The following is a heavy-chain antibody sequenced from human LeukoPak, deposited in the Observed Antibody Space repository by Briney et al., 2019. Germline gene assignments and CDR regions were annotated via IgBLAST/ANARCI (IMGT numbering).Heavy chain of an antibody. J-gene: IGHJ4*02. CDR2: IYSGRTT. V-gene: IGHV3-66*01. D-gene: IGHD2-15*01. CDR3: ARDAGYCSDGVCYRSRFDS. CDR1: GFTVGGNY. Sequence: PGGSLRLSCVLSGFTVGGNYMSWVRQAPGRGLEWVSTIYSGRTTYYADAVKGRFIISKDNSKNTLFLQMNSLRVEDTAIYYCARDAGYCSDGVCYRSRFDSWGQGALVTVSS.